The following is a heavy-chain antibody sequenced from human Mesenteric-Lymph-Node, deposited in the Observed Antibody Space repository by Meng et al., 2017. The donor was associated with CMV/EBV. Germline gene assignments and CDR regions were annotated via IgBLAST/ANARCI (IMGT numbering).Heavy chain of an antibody. Sequence: GESLKISCAASGFTFSSYWMHWVRQAPGKGLVWVSRINSDGSSTSYADSVKGRFTIPRDISRNTLYLQMNSLRADDTAVYYCARSSGYSYDANAFDVWGQGTMVTVSS. D-gene: IGHD5-18*01. CDR1: GFTFSSYW. V-gene: IGHV3-74*01. J-gene: IGHJ3*01. CDR3: ARSSGYSYDANAFDV. CDR2: INSDGSST.